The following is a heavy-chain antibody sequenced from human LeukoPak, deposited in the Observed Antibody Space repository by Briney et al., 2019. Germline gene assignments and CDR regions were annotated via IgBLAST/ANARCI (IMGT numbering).Heavy chain of an antibody. J-gene: IGHJ4*02. V-gene: IGHV3-7*03. CDR2: INHNGNVN. Sequence: GGSLRLSCAASGFTFSSHWMNWVRRAPGKGLEWVASINHNGNVNYYVDSVKGRFTISRDNAKNSLYLQMNNLRVEDTAMYYCAGGTGFIIKDWGQGTLVTVSS. CDR1: GFTFSSHW. D-gene: IGHD3-9*01. CDR3: AGGTGFIIKD.